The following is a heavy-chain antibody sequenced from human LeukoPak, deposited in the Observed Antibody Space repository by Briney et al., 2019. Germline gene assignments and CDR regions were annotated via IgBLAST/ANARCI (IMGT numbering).Heavy chain of an antibody. D-gene: IGHD5-12*01. CDR1: GFTFSSYG. J-gene: IGHJ6*02. CDR3: AKFWRSSRGYDSYYYYGMDV. CDR2: ISYDGSNK. Sequence: GGSLRLSCAASGFTFSSYGMHWVRQAPGKGLEWVAVISYDGSNKYYADSVKGRFTISRDNSKNTLYLQMNSLRAEDTAVYYCAKFWRSSRGYDSYYYYGMDVWGQGTTVTVSS. V-gene: IGHV3-30*18.